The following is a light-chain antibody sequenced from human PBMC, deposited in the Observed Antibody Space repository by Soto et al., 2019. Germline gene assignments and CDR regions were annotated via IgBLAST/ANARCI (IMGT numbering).Light chain of an antibody. CDR2: VAS. CDR1: QNIGRF. Sequence: SPSSLSASVGDRVTITCRASQNIGRFLNWHQQKPGKAPNVLINVASTLRSGVPSTFSGGGSGTEFTLTISSLQSEDFTVYFCQQYNTWPPTFGQGTKVDIK. J-gene: IGKJ1*01. CDR3: QQYNTWPPT. V-gene: IGKV1-39*01.